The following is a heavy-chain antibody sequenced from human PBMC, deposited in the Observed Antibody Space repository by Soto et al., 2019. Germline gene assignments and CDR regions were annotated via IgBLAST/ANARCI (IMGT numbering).Heavy chain of an antibody. CDR2: IYYSGST. V-gene: IGHV4-61*01. D-gene: IGHD1-7*01. J-gene: IGHJ4*02. CDR1: GGSISSSSYY. CDR3: ARVIYNWNYRWYHSDY. Sequence: SETLSLTCTVSGGSISSSSYYWSWIRQPPGKGLEWIGYIYYSGSTNYNPSLKSRVTISVDTSKNQFSLKLSSVTAADTAVYYCARVIYNWNYRWYHSDYWAQGTLVTGSS.